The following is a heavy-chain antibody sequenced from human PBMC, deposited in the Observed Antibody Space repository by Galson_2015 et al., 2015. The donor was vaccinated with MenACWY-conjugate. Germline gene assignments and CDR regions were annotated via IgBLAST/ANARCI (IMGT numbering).Heavy chain of an antibody. Sequence: QSGAEVKKPGESLKISCTGSGYSFSSYWIGWVRQMPGKGLEWMGIIYPGDSDTRYSPSFQGQVTISADKSISTAYLQWSSLKASDTAMYYCVRHLGIADTYFYYYYGMDVWGQGTTVTVSS. J-gene: IGHJ6*02. D-gene: IGHD6-13*01. CDR2: IYPGDSDT. CDR1: GYSFSSYW. V-gene: IGHV5-51*01. CDR3: VRHLGIADTYFYYYYGMDV.